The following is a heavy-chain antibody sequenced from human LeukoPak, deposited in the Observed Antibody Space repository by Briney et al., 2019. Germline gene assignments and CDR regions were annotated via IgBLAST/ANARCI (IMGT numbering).Heavy chain of an antibody. J-gene: IGHJ6*03. CDR2: FYYSGST. CDR3: ARWRPPPSNYYYYMDV. V-gene: IGHV4-59*08. Sequence: SETLSLTCTVSGGSISSFYWSWIRQPPGKGLELIRCFYYSGSTNYNPSLKSRVTISVDTSKNQFSLKLSSVTAADTAVYYCARWRPPPSNYYYYMDVWGKGTTVTVSS. D-gene: IGHD6-6*01. CDR1: GGSISSFY.